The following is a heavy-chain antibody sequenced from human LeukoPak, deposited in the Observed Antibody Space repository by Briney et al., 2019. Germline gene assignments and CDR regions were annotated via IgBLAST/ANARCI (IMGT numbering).Heavy chain of an antibody. Sequence: ASVKVSCKASGYTFTSYGISWVRQAPGQGLEWMGWISAYNGNTNYAQKFQGRVTITADESTSTAYMELSSLRSEDTAVYYCARAVVRGAIDYWGQGTLVTVSS. J-gene: IGHJ4*02. CDR2: ISAYNGNT. V-gene: IGHV1-18*01. D-gene: IGHD3-10*01. CDR3: ARAVVRGAIDY. CDR1: GYTFTSYG.